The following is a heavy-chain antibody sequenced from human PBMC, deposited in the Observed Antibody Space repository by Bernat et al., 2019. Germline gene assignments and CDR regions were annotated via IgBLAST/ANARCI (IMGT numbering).Heavy chain of an antibody. CDR1: GFPFSSYA. Sequence: EVQLLESGGGLVQPGGSLRLSCAASGFPFSSYAMSWVRQAPGKGLEWVSAISGSGGSTYYTDSVKGRFTISRDKSKNTLYLQMNSLRAEDTAVYYCAKDSVELLRAQFDYWGQGTLVTVSS. J-gene: IGHJ4*02. CDR3: AKDSVELLRAQFDY. D-gene: IGHD2-15*01. V-gene: IGHV3-23*01. CDR2: ISGSGGST.